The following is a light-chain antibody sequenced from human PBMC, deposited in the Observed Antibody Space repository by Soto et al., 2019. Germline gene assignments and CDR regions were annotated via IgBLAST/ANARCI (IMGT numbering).Light chain of an antibody. J-gene: IGKJ1*01. CDR2: GAS. CDR1: QSVSSY. CDR3: QQYNNWPRT. Sequence: EIVSTQPPATLSLSPGERATLSCRASQSVSSYLAWYQQKPGQAPRLLIYGASTRATGIPARFSGSGSGTEFTLTINSLQSEDFAVYYCQQYNNWPRTFGQGTKVDI. V-gene: IGKV3-15*01.